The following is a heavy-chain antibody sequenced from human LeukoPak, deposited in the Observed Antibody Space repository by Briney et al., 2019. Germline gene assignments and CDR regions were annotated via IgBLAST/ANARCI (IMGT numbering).Heavy chain of an antibody. J-gene: IGHJ4*02. CDR2: IYYSGST. D-gene: IGHD3-16*02. Sequence: SETLSLTCAVYGGSFSGYYWSWIRQPPGKGLEWIGSIYYSGSTYYNPSLKSRVTISVDTSKNQFSLKLSSVTAADTAVYYCARLNTYYDYVWGSYRYYFDYWGQGTLVTVSS. CDR1: GGSFSGYY. V-gene: IGHV4-34*01. CDR3: ARLNTYYDYVWGSYRYYFDY.